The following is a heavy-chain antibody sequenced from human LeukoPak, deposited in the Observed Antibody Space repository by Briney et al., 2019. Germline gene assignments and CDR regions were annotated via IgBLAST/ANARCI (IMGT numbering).Heavy chain of an antibody. CDR1: GYTFTSYY. CDR2: INPSGGST. CDR3: ARHPYGDYYYFDY. D-gene: IGHD4-17*01. J-gene: IGHJ4*02. Sequence: GASVKVSRKASGYTFTSYYMHWVRQAPGQGLEWMGIINPSGGSTSYAQKFQGRVTMTRDMSTSTVYMELSSLRSEDTAVYYCARHPYGDYYYFDYWGQGTLVTVSS. V-gene: IGHV1-46*01.